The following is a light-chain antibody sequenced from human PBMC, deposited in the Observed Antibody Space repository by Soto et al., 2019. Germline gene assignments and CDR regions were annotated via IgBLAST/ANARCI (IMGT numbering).Light chain of an antibody. V-gene: IGKV3-11*01. CDR3: QQLYDYPIR. CDR1: QSVSSY. CDR2: DAS. J-gene: IGKJ3*01. Sequence: EIALTQSPATLSLSPGERATLSCRASQSVSSYLAWYQQKPGQAPRLLIYDASNRATGIPARFSGSGSGTDFTLTISSLQPEDSGTYYCQQLYDYPIRFGPGTKVDIK.